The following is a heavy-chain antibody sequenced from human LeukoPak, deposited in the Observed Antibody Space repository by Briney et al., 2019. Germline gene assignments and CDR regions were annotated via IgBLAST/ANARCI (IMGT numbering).Heavy chain of an antibody. CDR1: GFTFSTYW. J-gene: IGHJ4*02. V-gene: IGHV3-74*01. D-gene: IGHD5-18*01. Sequence: GGSLRLSCAASGFTFSTYWMHWVRQAPGKGLVWVSHINTNGGTTTYADSVKGRFTISRDNAKNTVYLQMNSLRAEDTAVYYCAGDVGYGFNYWGQGTLVTVSS. CDR2: INTNGGTT. CDR3: AGDVGYGFNY.